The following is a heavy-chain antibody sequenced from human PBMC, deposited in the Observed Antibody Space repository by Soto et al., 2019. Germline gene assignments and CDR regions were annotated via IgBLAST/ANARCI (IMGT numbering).Heavy chain of an antibody. CDR1: GFTFSSYG. J-gene: IGHJ4*02. CDR2: ISYDGSNK. Sequence: QVQMVESGGGVVQPGRSLRLSCAASGFTFSSYGVHWVRQAPGKGLEWVAVISYDGSNKYYADSVKGRFTISRDNSKNSLYLQMNSLRAEDTAVYYCAKDRWELLRLIDYCGQGTLVTVSS. V-gene: IGHV3-30*18. D-gene: IGHD1-26*01. CDR3: AKDRWELLRLIDY.